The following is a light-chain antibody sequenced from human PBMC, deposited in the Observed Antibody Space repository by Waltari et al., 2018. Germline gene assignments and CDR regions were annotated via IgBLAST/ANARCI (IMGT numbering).Light chain of an antibody. CDR2: YDD. Sequence: QSVLTQPPSVSEAPRQRVTISCSGSTSNIANNAVTWYQQLPGKAPKLLIYYDDLLPPGVSDRFSASKSGTSASLAISGLQSEDEADYYCSVWDDSLNGQVFGGGTKLTVL. CDR1: TSNIANNA. CDR3: SVWDDSLNGQV. J-gene: IGLJ2*01. V-gene: IGLV1-36*01.